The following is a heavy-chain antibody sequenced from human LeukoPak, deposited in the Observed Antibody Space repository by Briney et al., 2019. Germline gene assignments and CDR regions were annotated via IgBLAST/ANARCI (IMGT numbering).Heavy chain of an antibody. Sequence: PGGSLRLSCAASGFTFSSYSMNWVRQAPGKGLEWVSSISSSSSYIYYADSVKGRFTISRDNDKKSLYMKMNSLRAEDTAVYYCARGPGYCSSTSCSPNWFDSWGQGTLVTVSS. V-gene: IGHV3-21*01. CDR1: GFTFSSYS. CDR3: ARGPGYCSSTSCSPNWFDS. J-gene: IGHJ5*01. CDR2: ISSSSSYI. D-gene: IGHD2-2*01.